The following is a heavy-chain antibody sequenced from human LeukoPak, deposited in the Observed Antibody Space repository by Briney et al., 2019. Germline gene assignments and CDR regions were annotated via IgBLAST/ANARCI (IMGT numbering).Heavy chain of an antibody. V-gene: IGHV1-18*01. CDR3: AREERTYYDFWSGYYRFDY. D-gene: IGHD3-3*01. CDR2: ISAYNGNT. CDR1: GYTFTSYG. Sequence: ASVKVSCKASGYTFTSYGISWVRQAPGQGLEWMGWISAYNGNTNYAQKLQGRVTMTTDTSTSTAYMELRSLRSDDTAVYYCAREERTYYDFWSGYYRFDYWGQGTLVTVSS. J-gene: IGHJ4*02.